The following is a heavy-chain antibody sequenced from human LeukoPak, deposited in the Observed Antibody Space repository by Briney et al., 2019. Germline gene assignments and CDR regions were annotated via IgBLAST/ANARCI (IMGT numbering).Heavy chain of an antibody. CDR3: TTDGPRGYYYYMDV. V-gene: IGHV3-15*01. CDR1: GFTFSNAW. D-gene: IGHD3-16*01. J-gene: IGHJ6*03. Sequence: PGGSLRLSCAASGFTFSNAWMSWVRQAPGKGLEWVGRIKSKTDGGTKEYAAPVKGTFTISRDDSKNTLYLQMNSLKTEDTAVYYCTTDGPRGYYYYMDVWGKGTTVTVSS. CDR2: IKSKTDGGTK.